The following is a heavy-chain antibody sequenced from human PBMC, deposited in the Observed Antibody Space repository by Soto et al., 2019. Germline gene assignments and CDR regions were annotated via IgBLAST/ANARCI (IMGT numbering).Heavy chain of an antibody. CDR2: IIPILGIA. CDR3: ARCYAGDRPQFYYYGMDV. CDR1: GGTFSSYT. Sequence: GASVKVSCKASGGTFSSYTISWVRQAPGQGLEWMGRIIPILGIANYAQKFQGRVTITADKSTSTAYMELSSLRSEDTAVYYCARCYAGDRPQFYYYGMDVWGQGTTVTVSS. D-gene: IGHD3-16*01. J-gene: IGHJ6*02. V-gene: IGHV1-69*02.